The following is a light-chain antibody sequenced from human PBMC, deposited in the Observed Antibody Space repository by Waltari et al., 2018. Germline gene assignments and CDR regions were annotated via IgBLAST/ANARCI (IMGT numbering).Light chain of an antibody. Sequence: DIQMTQSPSTLSASVGDRVTISCRASQSIGNCLAWYQQKPGKAPNLLIYKASTLESGVPSRFSGSGSGTEFTLTISSLQPDDFATYYCQQCGGWPWTFGQGTKVEIK. CDR1: QSIGNC. CDR3: QQCGGWPWT. V-gene: IGKV1-5*03. J-gene: IGKJ1*01. CDR2: KAS.